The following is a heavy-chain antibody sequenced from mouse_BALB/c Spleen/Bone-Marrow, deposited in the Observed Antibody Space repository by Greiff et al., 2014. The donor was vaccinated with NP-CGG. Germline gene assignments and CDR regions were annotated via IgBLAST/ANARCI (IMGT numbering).Heavy chain of an antibody. CDR3: ARTGFDY. CDR1: VFSLTSYG. Sequence: LMESGPGLVAPSQSLSITCTVSVFSLTSYGVHWVRQPPGKGLEWLGVIWAGGSTNYNSGLMSRLSISKDNSKSQVFLKMNSLQTDDTAMYYCARTGFDYWGQGTTLTVSS. V-gene: IGHV2-9*02. J-gene: IGHJ2*01. CDR2: IWAGGST. D-gene: IGHD4-1*01.